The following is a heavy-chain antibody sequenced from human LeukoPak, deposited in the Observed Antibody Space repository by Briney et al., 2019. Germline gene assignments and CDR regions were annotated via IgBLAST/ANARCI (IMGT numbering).Heavy chain of an antibody. J-gene: IGHJ4*02. CDR3: VKDLDSSGWYWTFDY. V-gene: IGHV3-64D*06. CDR2: ISSNGGST. Sequence: GSLRLSCSASGFTFSSYAMHWVRQAPGKGLEYVSAISSNGGSTYYADSVKGRFTISRDNSKNTLYLQMSSLRAEDTAVYYCVKDLDSSGWYWTFDYWGQGTLVTVSS. D-gene: IGHD6-19*01. CDR1: GFTFSSYA.